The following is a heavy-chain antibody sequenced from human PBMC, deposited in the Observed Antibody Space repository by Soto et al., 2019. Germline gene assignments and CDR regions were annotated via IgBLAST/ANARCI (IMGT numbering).Heavy chain of an antibody. D-gene: IGHD6-19*01. V-gene: IGHV4-59*01. Sequence: SETLSLTCTVSGGSISSYYWSWIRQPPGKGLEWIGYIYYSGSTNYNPSLKSRVTISVDTSKNQFSLKLSSVTAADTAVYYCVRATGYSSGWYDYWGQGTLVTVSS. CDR1: GGSISSYY. J-gene: IGHJ4*02. CDR2: IYYSGST. CDR3: VRATGYSSGWYDY.